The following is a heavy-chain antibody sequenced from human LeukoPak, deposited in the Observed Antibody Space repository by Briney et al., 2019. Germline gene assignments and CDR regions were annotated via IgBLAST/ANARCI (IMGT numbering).Heavy chain of an antibody. V-gene: IGHV3-7*01. D-gene: IGHD4-17*01. Sequence: PGGSLRLSCTVSGFSLSSYALSWVRQAPGKGLEWVANIKQDGSEKYYVDSVKGRFTISRDNAKNSLYLQMNSLRAEDTAVYYCATTDVYYYYMDVWGKGTTVTVSS. J-gene: IGHJ6*03. CDR1: GFSLSSYA. CDR2: IKQDGSEK. CDR3: ATTDVYYYYMDV.